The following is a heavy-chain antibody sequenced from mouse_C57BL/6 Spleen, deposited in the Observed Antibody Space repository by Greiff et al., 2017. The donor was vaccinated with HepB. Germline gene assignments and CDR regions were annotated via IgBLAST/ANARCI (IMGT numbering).Heavy chain of an antibody. D-gene: IGHD3-2*02. J-gene: IGHJ4*01. CDR1: GYAFSSSW. Sequence: VQLQQSGPELVKPGASVKISCKASGYAFSSSWMNWVKQRPGKGLEWIGRIYPGDGDTNYNGKFKGKATLTADKSSSTAYMQLSSMTSEDSAVYFWARWDSSGLYAMDYWGQGTSVTVSS. CDR3: ARWDSSGLYAMDY. CDR2: IYPGDGDT. V-gene: IGHV1-82*01.